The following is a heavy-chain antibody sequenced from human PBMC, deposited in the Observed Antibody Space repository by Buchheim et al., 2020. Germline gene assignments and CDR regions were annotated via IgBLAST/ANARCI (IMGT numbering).Heavy chain of an antibody. CDR2: IIPISGAT. Sequence: QVQLVQSGAEVKKPGSSVKVSCKASGGTFSSYAISWVRQAPGQGLEWMGGIIPISGATNYAQKFQGRVTNTADKSTSTAYMEVSSLRSEDTAVYYCARVQKSGGAIVSYYYYLDVWGKGTT. CDR3: ARVQKSGGAIVSYYYYLDV. CDR1: GGTFSSYA. D-gene: IGHD3-16*02. V-gene: IGHV1-69*06. J-gene: IGHJ6*03.